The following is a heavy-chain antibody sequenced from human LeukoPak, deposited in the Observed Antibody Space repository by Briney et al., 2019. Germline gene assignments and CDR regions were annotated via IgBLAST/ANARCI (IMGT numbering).Heavy chain of an antibody. CDR1: GITFRSDV. CDR3: AKGWDYDFWSGSLRYFDY. CDR2: ISKSGDST. V-gene: IGHV3-23*01. D-gene: IGHD3-3*01. Sequence: GSLRLSCAASGITFRSDVMSWVRQAPGKGLEWVSAISKSGDSTYYADSVKDRFTFSRDNSKNTLYLQMSSLRAEDTAVYYCAKGWDYDFWSGSLRYFDYWGQGTLVTVSS. J-gene: IGHJ4*02.